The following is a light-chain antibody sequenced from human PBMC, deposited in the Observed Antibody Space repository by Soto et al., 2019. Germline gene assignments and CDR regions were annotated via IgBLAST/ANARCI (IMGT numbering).Light chain of an antibody. J-gene: IGLJ2*01. V-gene: IGLV2-23*01. Sequence: QSALTQPASVSGSPGQSITISCTGTSSDVGSYNLVSWYQHHPAKAPKLMIYEGNKRPSGVSNRFSASKSATTASLTISGLQAEDEADYYCCSYAGSSTLVFGGGTKLTVL. CDR3: CSYAGSSTLV. CDR1: SSDVGSYNL. CDR2: EGN.